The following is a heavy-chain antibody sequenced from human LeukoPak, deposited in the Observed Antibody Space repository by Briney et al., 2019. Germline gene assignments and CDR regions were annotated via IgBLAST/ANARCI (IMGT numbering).Heavy chain of an antibody. Sequence: PGGSLRFSCAASGFTFNNYWMHWVRQAPGKGLVWVSHINTDGSSTSYADSVKGRFTISRDNAKNTLYLQMSSLRAEDTAVYFGARANHGGNVYDYWGQGTLVTVSS. D-gene: IGHD4-23*01. V-gene: IGHV3-74*01. J-gene: IGHJ4*02. CDR2: INTDGSST. CDR1: GFTFNNYW. CDR3: ARANHGGNVYDY.